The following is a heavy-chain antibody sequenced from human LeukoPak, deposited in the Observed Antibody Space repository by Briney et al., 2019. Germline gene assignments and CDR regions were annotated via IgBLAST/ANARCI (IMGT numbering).Heavy chain of an antibody. CDR3: ARGNHEGIAVASWFDP. CDR2: INHSGST. J-gene: IGHJ5*02. CDR1: GGSFSGYY. Sequence: SETLSLTCAVYGGSFSGYYWSWIRQPPGKGLEWIGEINHSGSTNYNPSLKSRVTISVDTSKNQFSLKLSSVTAADTAVYYCARGNHEGIAVASWFDPWGQGTLVTVSS. D-gene: IGHD6-19*01. V-gene: IGHV4-34*01.